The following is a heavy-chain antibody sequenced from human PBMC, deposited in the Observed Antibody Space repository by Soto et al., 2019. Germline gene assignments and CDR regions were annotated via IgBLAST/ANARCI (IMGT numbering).Heavy chain of an antibody. V-gene: IGHV3-33*01. CDR3: ARVNNWNYPVDF. D-gene: IGHD1-7*01. CDR1: GFTFSSYG. CDR2: IWYDGSNK. J-gene: IGHJ4*02. Sequence: GGSLRLSCAASGFTFSSYGMHWVRQAPGKGLEWVAVIWYDGSNKYYADSVKGRFTISRDNSKNTLYLQMNSLRAEDTAVYYCARVNNWNYPVDFWGQGTLVTVSS.